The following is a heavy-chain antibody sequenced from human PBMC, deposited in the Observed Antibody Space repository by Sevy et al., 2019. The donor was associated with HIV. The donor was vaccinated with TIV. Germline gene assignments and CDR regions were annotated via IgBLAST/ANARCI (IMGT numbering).Heavy chain of an antibody. J-gene: IGHJ6*02. V-gene: IGHV3-53*01. CDR2: IYSGGTT. CDR3: AREREFTIFGVLIEYGMDV. CDR1: GFTVSSNY. Sequence: GGSLRLSCAASGFTVSSNYMSWVRQAPGKGLEGVSVIYSGGTTYYADSVKGRFTISRDNSKNTLYRQMNNLRAEDTAVYYCAREREFTIFGVLIEYGMDVWGQGTTVTVSS. D-gene: IGHD3-3*01.